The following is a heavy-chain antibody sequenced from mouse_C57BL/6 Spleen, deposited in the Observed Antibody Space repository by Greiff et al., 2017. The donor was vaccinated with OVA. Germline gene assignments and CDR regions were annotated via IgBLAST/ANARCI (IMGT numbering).Heavy chain of an antibody. D-gene: IGHD3-3*01. CDR1: GYTFTSYW. Sequence: QVQLQQPGAELVKPGASVKLSCKASGYTFTSYWMQWVKQRPGQGLEWIGEIDPSDSYTNYNQKFKGKATLTVDTSSSTAYMQLSSLTSEDSAVYYCARRDRYYAMGYWGQGTSVTVSS. CDR2: IDPSDSYT. CDR3: ARRDRYYAMGY. J-gene: IGHJ4*01. V-gene: IGHV1-50*01.